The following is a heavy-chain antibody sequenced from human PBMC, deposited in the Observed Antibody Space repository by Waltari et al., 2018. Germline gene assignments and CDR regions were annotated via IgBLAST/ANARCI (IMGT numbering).Heavy chain of an antibody. CDR2: SIPIFGTA. CDR3: ARGGNSPYCSGGSCYSDFDY. CDR1: GGTFSSYA. Sequence: QVQLVQSGAEVKKPGSSVKVSCKASGGTFSSYAISWVRQAPGQGLEWMGGSIPIFGTANYAQKFQGRVTITADKSTSTAYMELSSLRSEDTAVYYCARGGNSPYCSGGSCYSDFDYWGQGTLVTVSS. J-gene: IGHJ4*02. D-gene: IGHD2-15*01. V-gene: IGHV1-69*14.